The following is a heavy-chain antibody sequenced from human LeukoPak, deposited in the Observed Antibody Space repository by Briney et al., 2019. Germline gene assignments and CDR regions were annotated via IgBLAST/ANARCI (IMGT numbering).Heavy chain of an antibody. J-gene: IGHJ4*02. CDR1: GFTFSTYE. Sequence: GGSLRLSCAASGFTFSTYEMNWVRQAPGKGLEWVSYIHNSGSTIYYADSVKGRFTISRDNVKNSLYLQMNSLRAEDSAVYYCARQLRRYYYDTSGYNDWGQGTLVTVSS. V-gene: IGHV3-48*03. CDR3: ARQLRRYYYDTSGYND. CDR2: IHNSGSTI. D-gene: IGHD3-22*01.